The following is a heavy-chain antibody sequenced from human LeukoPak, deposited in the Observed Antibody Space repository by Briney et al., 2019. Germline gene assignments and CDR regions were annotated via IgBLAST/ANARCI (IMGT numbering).Heavy chain of an antibody. CDR3: VKALYYDSSGYVMDTDY. D-gene: IGHD3-22*01. V-gene: IGHV3-64D*06. J-gene: IGHJ4*02. CDR2: ISSNGGST. Sequence: PGGSLRLSCAASEFTFSSYSMNWVRQAPGKGLEYVSAISSNGGSTYYADSVKGRFTISRDNSKNTLYLQMSSLRAEDTAVYYCVKALYYDSSGYVMDTDYWGQGTLVTVSS. CDR1: EFTFSSYS.